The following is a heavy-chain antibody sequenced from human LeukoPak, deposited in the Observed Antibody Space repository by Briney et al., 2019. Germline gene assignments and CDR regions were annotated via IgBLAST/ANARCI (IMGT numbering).Heavy chain of an antibody. J-gene: IGHJ4*02. CDR3: ARDKIVGPTRFDY. V-gene: IGHV3-7*01. CDR2: IKQDGSEK. Sequence: GGSLRLSCAASGFTFSSYWMSWARQAPGKGLEWVANIKQDGSEKYYVGSVKGRFTISRDNAKNSLYLQMTSLRAEDTAVYYCARDKIVGPTRFDYWGQGILVTVSS. D-gene: IGHD1-26*01. CDR1: GFTFSSYW.